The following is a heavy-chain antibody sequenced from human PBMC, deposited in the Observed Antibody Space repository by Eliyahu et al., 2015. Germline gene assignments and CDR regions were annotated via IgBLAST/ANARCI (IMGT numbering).Heavy chain of an antibody. V-gene: IGHV3-9*01. CDR2: ISWNSGSI. Sequence: EVQLVESGGGLVQPGRSLRLXCXXSGFTFDDYAMHWVRQAPGKGLEWVSGISWNSGSIGYADSVKGRFTTSRDNAKNSLYLQMNSLRAEDTALYYCAKDDYWGQGTLVTVSS. J-gene: IGHJ4*02. CDR3: AKDDY. CDR1: GFTFDDYA.